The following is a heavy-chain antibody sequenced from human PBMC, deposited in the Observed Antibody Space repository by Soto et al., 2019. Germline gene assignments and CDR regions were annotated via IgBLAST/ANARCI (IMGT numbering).Heavy chain of an antibody. CDR2: IYWDDDK. J-gene: IGHJ4*02. V-gene: IGHV2-5*02. CDR3: AHNLDRHPFGY. CDR1: GFSLSTSGVG. Sequence: SGPTLVNPTQTLTLTCTFSGFSLSTSGVGVGWIRQPPGKALEWLALIYWDDDKRYSPSLKSRLTITKDTSKNQVVLTMTSMAPVHTATYYSAHNLDRHPFGYWGQGTLVTDSS. D-gene: IGHD1-1*01.